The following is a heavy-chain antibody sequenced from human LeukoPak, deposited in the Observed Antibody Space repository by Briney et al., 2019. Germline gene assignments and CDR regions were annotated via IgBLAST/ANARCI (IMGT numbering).Heavy chain of an antibody. D-gene: IGHD3-10*01. CDR1: GYTFTSYD. Sequence: GASVKVSCKASGYTFTSYDINWVRQATGQGLEWMGWMNPNSGNTGYAQKFQGRVTMTRNTSISTAYMELSSLRSEDTAVYYCGRDLSGLACYDYWGQGTLVTVSS. J-gene: IGHJ4*02. CDR3: GRDLSGLACYDY. V-gene: IGHV1-8*01. CDR2: MNPNSGNT.